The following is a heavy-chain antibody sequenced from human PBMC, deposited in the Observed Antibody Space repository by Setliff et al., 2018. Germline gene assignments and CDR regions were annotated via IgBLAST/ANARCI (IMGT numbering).Heavy chain of an antibody. CDR3: AKSPHDFWSGRVFLDY. D-gene: IGHD3-3*01. Sequence: GGSLRLSCAASGFVVTNSEMSWVRQAPGKGLEWVSVTYSSGATNYADSVKGRFIISRDNHKNTLHLQMNSLRVEDTAIYYCAKSPHDFWSGRVFLDYWGQGMLVTVSS. V-gene: IGHV3-53*01. CDR1: GFVVTNSE. CDR2: TYSSGAT. J-gene: IGHJ4*01.